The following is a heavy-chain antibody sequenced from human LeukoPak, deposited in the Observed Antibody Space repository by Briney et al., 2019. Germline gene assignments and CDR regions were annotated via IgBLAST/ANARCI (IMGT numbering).Heavy chain of an antibody. J-gene: IGHJ4*02. CDR3: AGRGAATTSPGHY. Sequence: SETLSLTCSVSGGSISRSGYYCNWIRQPPGEGLEWIGSISYGGHTYYNPSLRSRVTISVDTSKNQFSLKVNSVTAADTAVYYCAGRGAATTSPGHYWDQGTLVTVSS. CDR2: ISYGGHT. CDR1: GGSISRSGYY. D-gene: IGHD1-26*01. V-gene: IGHV4-39*01.